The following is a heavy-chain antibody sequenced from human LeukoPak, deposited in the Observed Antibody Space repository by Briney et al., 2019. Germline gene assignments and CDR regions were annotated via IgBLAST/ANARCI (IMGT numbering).Heavy chain of an antibody. CDR2: IIPIFGTA. V-gene: IGHV1-69*13. D-gene: IGHD5-18*01. Sequence: ASVKVSCKASGGTFSSYAISWVRQAPGQGLGWMGGIIPIFGTANYAQKFQGRVTITADESTSTAYMELSSLRSEDTAVYYCARGPDSYGYPYYFDYWGQGTLVTVSS. CDR3: ARGPDSYGYPYYFDY. J-gene: IGHJ4*02. CDR1: GGTFSSYA.